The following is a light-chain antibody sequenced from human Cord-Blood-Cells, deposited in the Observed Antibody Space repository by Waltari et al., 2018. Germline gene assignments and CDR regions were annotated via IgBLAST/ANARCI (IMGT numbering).Light chain of an antibody. CDR3: LLSYSGAYV. Sequence: QAVVTQEPSLTVSPGGTVTLTCGSSTGAVTRVHQHYWFQQTPGQAPRTLIYDTSNKHSWPPARFSGFLLHGKAALTLSGAQPEDEAEYYCLLSYSGAYVFGPGTKVTVL. V-gene: IGLV7-46*01. CDR2: DTS. J-gene: IGLJ1*01. CDR1: TGAVTRVHQ.